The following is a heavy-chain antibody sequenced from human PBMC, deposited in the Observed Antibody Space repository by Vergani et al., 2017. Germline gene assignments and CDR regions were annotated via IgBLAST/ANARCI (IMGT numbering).Heavy chain of an antibody. CDR1: GGSFSGYY. D-gene: IGHD5-18*01. J-gene: IGHJ6*03. CDR3: ARGRGYSYGFYYYYMDV. Sequence: QVQLQQWGAGLLKPSETLSLTCAVYGGSFSGYYWSWIRQPPGKGLEWIGEINHSGSTNYNPSLKSRVTISVDTSKNQFSRKLSSVTAADTAVYYCARGRGYSYGFYYYYMDVWGKGTTVTVSS. V-gene: IGHV4-34*01. CDR2: INHSGST.